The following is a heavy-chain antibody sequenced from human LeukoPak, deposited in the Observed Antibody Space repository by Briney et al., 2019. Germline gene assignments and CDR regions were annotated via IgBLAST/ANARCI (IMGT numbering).Heavy chain of an antibody. D-gene: IGHD2-15*01. Sequence: PSQTLSLTCAISGDSVSSNSAAWNWIRQSPSRGLEWLGRTYYRSKWYNDYAVSVKSRITINPDTSKNQSSLQLNSVTPEDTAVYYCARDRSDCSGGSCYWDGFDYWGQGTLVTVSS. CDR3: ARDRSDCSGGSCYWDGFDY. V-gene: IGHV6-1*01. CDR1: GDSVSSNSAA. J-gene: IGHJ4*02. CDR2: TYYRSKWYN.